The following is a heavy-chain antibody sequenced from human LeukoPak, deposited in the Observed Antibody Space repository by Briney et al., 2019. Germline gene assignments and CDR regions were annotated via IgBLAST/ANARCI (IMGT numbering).Heavy chain of an antibody. CDR3: ARLGTSCNAFDI. CDR1: GCTFTGYY. D-gene: IGHD2-2*01. CDR2: INPNSGGT. Sequence: ASVKVSCKASGCTFTGYYMHWVRQAPGQGLEWMGWINPNSGGTNYAQKFQGRVTMTRDTSISTAYMELSRLRSDDTAVYYCARLGTSCNAFDIWGQGTMVTVSS. J-gene: IGHJ3*02. V-gene: IGHV1-2*02.